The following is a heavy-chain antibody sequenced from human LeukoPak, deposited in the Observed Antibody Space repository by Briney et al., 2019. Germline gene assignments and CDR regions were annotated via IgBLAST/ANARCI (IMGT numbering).Heavy chain of an antibody. CDR2: IYDSGST. CDR3: ASMGVDTTMVTPEYFQH. V-gene: IGHV4-39*01. CDR1: GGSISSSSYY. Sequence: SETLSLTCTVSGGSISSSSYYWGWIRQPPGKGLEWIGTIYDSGSTYYNPSLKSRVTISVDTSKKQFSLKLSSVTAADTAVYYCASMGVDTTMVTPEYFQHWGQGTLVTVSS. D-gene: IGHD5-18*01. J-gene: IGHJ1*01.